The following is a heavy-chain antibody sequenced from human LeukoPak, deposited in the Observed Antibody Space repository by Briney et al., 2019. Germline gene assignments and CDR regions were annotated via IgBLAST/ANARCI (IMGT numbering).Heavy chain of an antibody. CDR3: ATADIGKDSSGWYFTPHFDY. D-gene: IGHD6-19*01. Sequence: GGSLRLSCAASGFTFSSYGMHWVRQAPGKGLEWVAFIRYDGSNKYYADSVKGRFTISRDNSKNTLYLQMNSLRAEDTAVYYCATADIGKDSSGWYFTPHFDYWGQGTLVTVSS. CDR2: IRYDGSNK. V-gene: IGHV3-30*02. J-gene: IGHJ4*02. CDR1: GFTFSSYG.